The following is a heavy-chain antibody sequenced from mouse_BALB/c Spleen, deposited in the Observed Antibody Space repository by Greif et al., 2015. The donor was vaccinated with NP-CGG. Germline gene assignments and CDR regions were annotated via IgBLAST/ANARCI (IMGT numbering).Heavy chain of an antibody. J-gene: IGHJ4*01. Sequence: QVQLKESGPGLVAPSQSLSITCTVSGFSLTSYGVHWVRQPPGKGLEWLGVIWAGGSTNYNSALMSRLSISKDNSKSQVFLKMNSLQTDDTAMYHCARDSIYYGNLYYAMDYWGQGTSVTVSS. CDR2: IWAGGST. CDR3: ARDSIYYGNLYYAMDY. V-gene: IGHV2-9*02. CDR1: GFSLTSYG. D-gene: IGHD2-1*01.